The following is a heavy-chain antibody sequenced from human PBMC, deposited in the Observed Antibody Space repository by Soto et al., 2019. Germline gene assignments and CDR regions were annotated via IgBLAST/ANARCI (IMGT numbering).Heavy chain of an antibody. D-gene: IGHD2-2*01. Sequence: SETLSLTCTVSGGSISSSIYYWGWIRQPPGKGLEWIGSIYYSGSTYYNPSLKSRVTISVDTSKNQFSLKLSSVTAADTAVYYCARQRDIVLASWGQGTLVTVSS. CDR1: GGSISSSIYY. V-gene: IGHV4-39*01. CDR2: IYYSGST. J-gene: IGHJ4*02. CDR3: ARQRDIVLAS.